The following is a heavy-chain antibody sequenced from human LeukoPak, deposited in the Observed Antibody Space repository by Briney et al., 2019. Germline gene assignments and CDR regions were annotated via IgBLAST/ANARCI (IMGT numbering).Heavy chain of an antibody. D-gene: IGHD1-1*01. J-gene: IGHJ6*03. CDR1: VGTFSSYA. CDR3: ARDKQLDWAHYHYCYMDV. V-gene: IGHV1-69*06. Sequence: SVKVSCNASVGTFSSYAISCVRQGPGQGLEWMGGIIPIFGTANYAQKLRGRVTITADKSTRTAYMELSSLRSEDTAVYYCARDKQLDWAHYHYCYMDVWGKGTTVTVSS. CDR2: IIPIFGTA.